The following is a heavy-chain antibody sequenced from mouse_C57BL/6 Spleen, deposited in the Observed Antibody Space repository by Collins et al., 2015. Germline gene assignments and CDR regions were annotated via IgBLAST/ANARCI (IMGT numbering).Heavy chain of an antibody. CDR2: IWSGGST. CDR3: ARKGWSYAMDY. Sequence: QVQLKQSGPGLVQPSQSLSITCTVSGFSLTSYGVHWVRQSPGKGLEWLGVIWSGGSTDYNAAFISRLSISKDNSKSQVFFKMNSLRADDTAIYYCARKGWSYAMDYWGQGTSVTVSS. D-gene: IGHD3-3*01. V-gene: IGHV2-2*01. J-gene: IGHJ4*01. CDR1: GFSLTSYG.